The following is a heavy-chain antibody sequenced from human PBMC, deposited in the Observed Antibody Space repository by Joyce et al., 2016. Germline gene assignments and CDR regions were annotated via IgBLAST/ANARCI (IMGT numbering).Heavy chain of an antibody. V-gene: IGHV3-53*01. Sequence: EVQLVESGGGLIQPGGSLKLSCAASGFAFSNNYMSWVRQAPGKGLEWVSLIYSGWATYYADSVRGRFTISRDNSKNTLYLQMNSLGDENTGVYYCTKGGSGWCFFDSWGHRTLVTVAS. D-gene: IGHD6-19*01. J-gene: IGHJ4*01. CDR2: IYSGWAT. CDR1: GFAFSNNY. CDR3: TKGGSGWCFFDS.